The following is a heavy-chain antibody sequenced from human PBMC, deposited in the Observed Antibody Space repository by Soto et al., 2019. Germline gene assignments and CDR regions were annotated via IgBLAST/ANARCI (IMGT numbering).Heavy chain of an antibody. Sequence: QGQLVQSGGEVKKPGASVKVSCKASGYTFSRYGISWVRQAPGQGLEWMGWISGYNGDTNYAQKFQGRVTMTIDTSTTTAYMVLRGLTSDDTAIYYCATNGQPPYYYYGLDVWGQGTTVTVSS. V-gene: IGHV1-18*01. CDR2: ISGYNGDT. CDR1: GYTFSRYG. CDR3: ATNGQPPYYYYGLDV. J-gene: IGHJ6*02. D-gene: IGHD2-8*01.